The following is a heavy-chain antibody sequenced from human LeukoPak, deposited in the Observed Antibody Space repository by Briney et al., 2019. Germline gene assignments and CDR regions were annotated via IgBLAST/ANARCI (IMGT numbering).Heavy chain of an antibody. D-gene: IGHD5-18*01. CDR2: FKSKPDGGAV. J-gene: IGHJ4*02. V-gene: IGHV3-15*01. CDR3: TTGERFDGDTYDHVGH. Sequence: KAGGSLRLACLTSGFLFSDAWMSWVRQAPGKGLEWVGRFKSKPDGGAVDYAAPVKGRFSISRDDSKNTLYLQMDSMKSEDTAVYFCTTGERFDGDTYDHVGHWGQGTLVTVSS. CDR1: GFLFSDAW.